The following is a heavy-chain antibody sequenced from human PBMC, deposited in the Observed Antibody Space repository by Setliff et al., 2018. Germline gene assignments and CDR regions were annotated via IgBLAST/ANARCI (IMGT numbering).Heavy chain of an antibody. J-gene: IGHJ4*02. V-gene: IGHV4-4*08. CDR3: ARMTLWDNSAYYPDF. Sequence: KPSETLSLTCIVSGVSVSRHYWSWIRQPPGKTLEWIGYIYTGGSTTYNPSLKSRVTLSLDTSKNHLSLNLTSVTAADTAVYFCARMTLWDNSAYYPDFWGRGTLVTVSS. D-gene: IGHD3-22*01. CDR1: GVSVSRHY. CDR2: IYTGGST.